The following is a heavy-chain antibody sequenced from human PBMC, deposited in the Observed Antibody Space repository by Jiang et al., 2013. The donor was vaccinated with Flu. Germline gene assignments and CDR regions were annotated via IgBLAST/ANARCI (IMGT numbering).Heavy chain of an antibody. CDR2: INHSGST. J-gene: IGHJ6*03. Sequence: LLKAFGDPCPSPALSMWVLQWLLLELDPPAPRKGLEWIGEINHSGSTNYNPSLKSRVTISVDTSKNQFSLKLSSVTAADTAVYYCARYGVGGSTSSEGSGYYYYMDVWGKGTTVTVSS. V-gene: IGHV4-34*01. CDR3: ARYGVGGSTSSEGSGYYYYMDV. D-gene: IGHD2-2*01. CDR1: WVLQWLL.